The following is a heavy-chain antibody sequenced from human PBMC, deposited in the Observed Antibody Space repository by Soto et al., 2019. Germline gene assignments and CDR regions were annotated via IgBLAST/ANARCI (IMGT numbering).Heavy chain of an antibody. CDR3: ARDTSYSSSLVGPYYYYYYGMDV. V-gene: IGHV1-69*01. D-gene: IGHD6-6*01. CDR1: GGTFSSYA. Sequence: QVQLVQSGAEVKKPGSSVKVSCKASGGTFSSYAISWVRQAPGQGLEWMGGIIPIFGTANYAQKFQGRVTITADESTSTAYVELSSLRSEDTAVYYCARDTSYSSSLVGPYYYYYYGMDVWGQGTTVTVSS. J-gene: IGHJ6*02. CDR2: IIPIFGTA.